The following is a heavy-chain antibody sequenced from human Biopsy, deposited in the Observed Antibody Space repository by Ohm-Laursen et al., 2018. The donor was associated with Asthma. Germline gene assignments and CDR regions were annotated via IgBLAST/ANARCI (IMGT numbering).Heavy chain of an antibody. CDR3: ARTFHFWSPYHAEHYQL. Sequence: SLRLSCTASGFTFSHYNMNWVRQVPGKGLEWVANIKHDGSEKNHVDSLKGRFTISRDNAKNSLYLQMNSLRAEDTAVYYCARTFHFWSPYHAEHYQLWGQGTLVTVSS. CDR1: GFTFSHYN. J-gene: IGHJ1*01. V-gene: IGHV3-7*01. CDR2: IKHDGSEK. D-gene: IGHD3-3*02.